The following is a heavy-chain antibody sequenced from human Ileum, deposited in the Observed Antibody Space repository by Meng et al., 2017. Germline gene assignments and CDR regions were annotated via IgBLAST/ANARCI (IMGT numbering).Heavy chain of an antibody. CDR3: ARHGGYSQDF. CDR2: ISHSGSA. Sequence: QVQLQESGPGLVRPSGTLALTFAVSSGSISSNTYCSWVRQPPGKGLEWIGQISHSGSAYYNQSLKSRVTMSVDKSKSQFSLMLTSVTAADTAIYYCARHGGYSQDFWGQGTLVTVSS. J-gene: IGHJ4*02. CDR1: SGSISSNTY. D-gene: IGHD4-23*01. V-gene: IGHV4-4*02.